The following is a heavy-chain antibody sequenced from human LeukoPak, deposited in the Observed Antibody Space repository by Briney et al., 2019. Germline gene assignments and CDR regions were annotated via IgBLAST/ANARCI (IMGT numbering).Heavy chain of an antibody. Sequence: SETLSLTCTVSGGSISSYYWDWIPQPTGKGLEWIGHIYYSGSTNYNPSLKSRVTISVDTSKNPFSLKLSSVTAADTAVYYCARNSSELYYYDTSGYQYYHYMDVWGKGTTVTVS. CDR1: GGSISSYY. CDR2: IYYSGST. CDR3: ARNSSELYYYDTSGYQYYHYMDV. D-gene: IGHD3-22*01. V-gene: IGHV4-59*13. J-gene: IGHJ6*03.